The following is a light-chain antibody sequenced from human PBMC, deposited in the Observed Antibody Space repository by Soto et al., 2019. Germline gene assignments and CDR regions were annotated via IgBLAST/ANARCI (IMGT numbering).Light chain of an antibody. V-gene: IGLV2-14*03. J-gene: IGLJ1*01. CDR2: DVS. CDR3: SSYTSSNTYV. Sequence: QSALTQPAPVSGSPGQSITISCTGTSGDIGGYDYVSWYQQHPGKAPKLMIYDVSNRPSGVSNRFSGSKSGTTASLTISGLHAEDEADYYCSSYTSSNTYVFGTGTKLTVL. CDR1: SGDIGGYDY.